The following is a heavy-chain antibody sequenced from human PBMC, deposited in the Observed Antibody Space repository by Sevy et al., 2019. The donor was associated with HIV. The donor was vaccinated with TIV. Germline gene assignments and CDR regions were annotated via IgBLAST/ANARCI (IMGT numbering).Heavy chain of an antibody. CDR2: TRNKANSFTT. J-gene: IGHJ4*02. D-gene: IGHD6-19*01. Sequence: GGSLRLSCAASGLTFSDHYMDWVRQAPGKGLEWVARTRNKANSFTTEYAASVKVRFTISRDDSKNSLYLQMNSLKTEDTAVYYCVRGYSSGCIDYWGQGTLVTVSS. CDR1: GLTFSDHY. CDR3: VRGYSSGCIDY. V-gene: IGHV3-72*01.